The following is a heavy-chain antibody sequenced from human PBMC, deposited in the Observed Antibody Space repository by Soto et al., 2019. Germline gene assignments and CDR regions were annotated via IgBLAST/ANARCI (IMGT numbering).Heavy chain of an antibody. V-gene: IGHV1-69*13. CDR3: ARDEEQSHCSDGSCYFG. CDR2: IIPIFGTA. J-gene: IGHJ4*02. D-gene: IGHD2-15*01. Sequence: SVKVSCKASGGTFSSYAISWVRQAPGQGLEWMGGIIPIFGTANYAQKFQGRVTITADESTSTAYMELSSLRSEDTAVYYGARDEEQSHCSDGSCYFGWGQGTLVTVSS. CDR1: GGTFSSYA.